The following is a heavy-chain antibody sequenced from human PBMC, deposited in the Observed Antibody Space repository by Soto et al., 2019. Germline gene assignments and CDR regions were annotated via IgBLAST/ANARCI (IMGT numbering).Heavy chain of an antibody. D-gene: IGHD3-22*01. CDR2: VYHTGTT. Sequence: SETLSLTCVVSGGPVSGDDLYWSWIRHLPGKGLEWIANVYHTGTTYYNPSLKSRVSMSVDTSQNQFFLILSSGTAADTAVYYCARALVSDYNSRDYHYYFDMGVWGQGTSVTVSS. V-gene: IGHV4-31*02. J-gene: IGHJ6*02. CDR1: GGPVSGDDLY. CDR3: ARALVSDYNSRDYHYYFDMGV.